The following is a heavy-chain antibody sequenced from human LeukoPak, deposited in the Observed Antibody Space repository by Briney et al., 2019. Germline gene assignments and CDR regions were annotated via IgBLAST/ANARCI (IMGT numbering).Heavy chain of an antibody. CDR1: GGTFSSYA. J-gene: IGHJ4*02. CDR3: ARDGGGSGSYFAY. Sequence: SVKVSCKASGGTFSSYAISWVRQAPGQGLEWMGRIIPILGIANYAQKFQGRVTITADKSTSTAYMELSSLRSEDTAVYYCARDGGGSGSYFAYWGQGTLVTVSS. V-gene: IGHV1-69*04. D-gene: IGHD3-10*01. CDR2: IIPILGIA.